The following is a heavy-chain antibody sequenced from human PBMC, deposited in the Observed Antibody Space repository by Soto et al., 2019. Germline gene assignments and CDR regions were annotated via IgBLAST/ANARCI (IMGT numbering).Heavy chain of an antibody. Sequence: WESLKISCKCSGFSFNNYWIAWVRQMPGKGLEWLGIIYPGDSDTRYIPSFQGQVTISADKSINTAYMQWRSLKASDTAMYYCTIKSPLHGDKAFDIWGQATMVTVSS. J-gene: IGHJ3*02. D-gene: IGHD3-3*01. CDR3: TIKSPLHGDKAFDI. CDR1: GFSFNNYW. V-gene: IGHV5-51*01. CDR2: IYPGDSDT.